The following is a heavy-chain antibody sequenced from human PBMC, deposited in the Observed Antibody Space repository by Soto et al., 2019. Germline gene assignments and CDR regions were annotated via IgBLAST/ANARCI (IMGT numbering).Heavy chain of an antibody. CDR2: VKSKSEGGTT. CDR3: VAGSPFEY. Sequence: RGSLRLSCAASGFIFRDAWISWVRQAPGKGLEWIGRVKSKSEGGTTDYAALVKGRFTASRDDSINTVSLQMDSLKMEDTAVYFCVAGSPFEYWGQGTLVTVSS. CDR1: GFIFRDAW. J-gene: IGHJ4*02. D-gene: IGHD2-21*01. V-gene: IGHV3-15*01.